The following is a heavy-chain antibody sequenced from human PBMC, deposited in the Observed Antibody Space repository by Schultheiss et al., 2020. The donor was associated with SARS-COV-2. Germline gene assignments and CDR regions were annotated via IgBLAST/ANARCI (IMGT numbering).Heavy chain of an antibody. CDR2: ISGSGGST. V-gene: IGHV3-23*01. CDR1: GFTVSSNY. CDR3: ARVEDRTTDY. D-gene: IGHD4-11*01. J-gene: IGHJ4*02. Sequence: GSLRLSCAASGFTVSSNYMSWVRQAPGKGLEWVSAISGSGGSTYYADSVKGRFTISRDNSKNTLYLQMNSLRAEDTAVYYCARVEDRTTDYWGQGTLVTVSS.